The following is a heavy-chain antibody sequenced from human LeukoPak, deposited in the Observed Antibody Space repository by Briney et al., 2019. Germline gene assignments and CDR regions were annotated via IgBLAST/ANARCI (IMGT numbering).Heavy chain of an antibody. Sequence: GGSLRLSCAASGFSFSTYGMHWVRQAPGKRLEWVAFIRDDGSNDYYADSVKGRFTISRDNSKNTLYLQMNSLRVEDTAIYYCAKDQSYSDSSGYQYYFVYWGQGTMVTVSS. CDR1: GFSFSTYG. D-gene: IGHD3-22*01. CDR3: AKDQSYSDSSGYQYYFVY. V-gene: IGHV3-30*02. CDR2: IRDDGSND. J-gene: IGHJ4*02.